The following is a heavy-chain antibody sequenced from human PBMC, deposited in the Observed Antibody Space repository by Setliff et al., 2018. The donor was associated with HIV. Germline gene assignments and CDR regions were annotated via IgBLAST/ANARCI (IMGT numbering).Heavy chain of an antibody. V-gene: IGHV4-34*01. Sequence: SETLSLTCAVYGGSLTDYDWTWIRQTPAKGLEWIGEISHSGRTNYNPSLKTRLIISRDTSKNQFSLRLSSATVADRAIYYCARGFEGYCSGASCHWFDSWGQGTQVTVSS. D-gene: IGHD2-15*01. J-gene: IGHJ5*01. CDR3: ARGFEGYCSGASCHWFDS. CDR2: ISHSGRT. CDR1: GGSLTDYD.